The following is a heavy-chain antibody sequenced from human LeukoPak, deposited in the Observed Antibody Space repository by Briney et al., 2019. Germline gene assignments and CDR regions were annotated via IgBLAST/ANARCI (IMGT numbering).Heavy chain of an antibody. CDR2: INTDGSST. Sequence: GGSLRLSCAASGFTFSTYWMHWVRQAPGKGLVWVSRINTDGSSTTYADSVKGRFAVSRDNADNTMFLQMNSVRDEDTAVYYCATKQWLAPPPDSWGQGTPVTVSS. V-gene: IGHV3-74*01. J-gene: IGHJ4*02. CDR1: GFTFSTYW. CDR3: ATKQWLAPPPDS. D-gene: IGHD6-19*01.